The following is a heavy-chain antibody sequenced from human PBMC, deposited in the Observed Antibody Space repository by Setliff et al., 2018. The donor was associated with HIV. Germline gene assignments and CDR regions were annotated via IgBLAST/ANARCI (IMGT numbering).Heavy chain of an antibody. Sequence: GESLKISCAASGFTFSNYAVSWVRQAPGKGLEWVSVISGSGDITYYRESVKGRFTVSRDNSNNTVYLQMNSLRAEDTAMYYCAKTQTVITVYGPFDSWGQGTPVTVSS. CDR3: AKTQTVITVYGPFDS. CDR1: GFTFSNYA. J-gene: IGHJ4*02. CDR2: ISGSGDIT. V-gene: IGHV3-23*01. D-gene: IGHD4-4*01.